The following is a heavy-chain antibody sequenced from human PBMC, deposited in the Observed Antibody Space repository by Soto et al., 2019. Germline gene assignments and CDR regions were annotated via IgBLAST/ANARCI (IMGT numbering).Heavy chain of an antibody. CDR2: IYYSGST. D-gene: IGHD3-3*01. J-gene: IGHJ3*02. V-gene: IGHV4-30-4*01. CDR1: GGSISSGDYY. Sequence: LSLTCTVSGGSISSGDYYWSWIRQPPGKGLEWIGYIYYSGSTYYNPSLKSRVTISVDTSKNQFSLKLSSVTAADTAVYYCARAVELRFLEWFDAFDIWGHGTMVTVSS. CDR3: ARAVELRFLEWFDAFDI.